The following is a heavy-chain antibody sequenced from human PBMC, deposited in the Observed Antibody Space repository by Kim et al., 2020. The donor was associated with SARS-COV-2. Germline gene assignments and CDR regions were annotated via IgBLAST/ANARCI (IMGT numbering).Heavy chain of an antibody. V-gene: IGHV3-30*04. D-gene: IGHD2-15*01. CDR2: ISYDGSNK. Sequence: GGSLRLSCAASGFTFSSYAMHWVRQAPGKGLEWVAVISYDGSNKYYADSVKGRFTISRDNSKNTLYLQMNSLRAEDTAVYYCARETIGYCSGGSCSGYFDYWGQGTLVTVSS. CDR1: GFTFSSYA. J-gene: IGHJ4*02. CDR3: ARETIGYCSGGSCSGYFDY.